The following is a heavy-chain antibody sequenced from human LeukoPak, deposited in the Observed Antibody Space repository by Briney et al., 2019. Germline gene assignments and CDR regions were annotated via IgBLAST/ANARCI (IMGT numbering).Heavy chain of an antibody. J-gene: IGHJ2*01. CDR3: ARDVMDYESSGYPNWYFDL. D-gene: IGHD3-22*01. Sequence: PSETLSLTCTVSGGSISSYYWSWIRQPPGKGLEWIGYIYYSGSTNYNPSLKSRVTISVDTSKNQFSLKLSSVTAADTAVYYCARDVMDYESSGYPNWYFDLWGRGTLVTVSS. CDR2: IYYSGST. CDR1: GGSISSYY. V-gene: IGHV4-59*01.